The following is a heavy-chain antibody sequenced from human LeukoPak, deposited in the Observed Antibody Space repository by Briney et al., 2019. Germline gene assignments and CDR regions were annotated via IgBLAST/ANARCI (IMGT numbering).Heavy chain of an antibody. J-gene: IGHJ4*02. V-gene: IGHV1-2*02. CDR1: GYTFTGYY. CDR3: ARAQRGIAAAGTPFAY. Sequence: ASVKVSCKASGYTFTGYYMHWVRQAPGQGLEWMGWINPNSGGTNYAQKFQGRVTMTRDTSISTAYMELSRLRSDDTAVYYCARAQRGIAAAGTPFAYWGQGTLVTVSS. CDR2: INPNSGGT. D-gene: IGHD6-13*01.